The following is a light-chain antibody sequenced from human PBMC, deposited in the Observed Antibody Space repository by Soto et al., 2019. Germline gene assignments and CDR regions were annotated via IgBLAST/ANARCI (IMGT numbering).Light chain of an antibody. CDR2: GTY. V-gene: IGKV3-20*01. CDR1: QSVSSNS. J-gene: IGKJ1*01. Sequence: EIVLTQSPGTLSLSPGESATLSCRASQSVSSNSLAWYRRTPGQPPSLLIYGTYTSATDIPRRFSGSGSGKYFTLTITRLEPDYFAVYFCQKYGDSPPTFGQGTKVEVK. CDR3: QKYGDSPPT.